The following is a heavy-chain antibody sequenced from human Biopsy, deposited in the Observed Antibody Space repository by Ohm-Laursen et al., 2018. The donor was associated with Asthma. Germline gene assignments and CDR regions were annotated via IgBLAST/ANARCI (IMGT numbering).Heavy chain of an antibody. CDR3: ARGDSSNWSQYYFDY. V-gene: IGHV3-53*01. J-gene: IGHJ4*02. D-gene: IGHD3-22*01. Sequence: GSLRLSCAASGFAVSRDHMFWVRQAPGKGLEWVSVIYSGGTSHTADSVRGRLTISRDYSKNTLYLQMHSLRAEDTAVYYCARGDSSNWSQYYFDYWGQGTLVTVSS. CDR1: GFAVSRDH. CDR2: IYSGGTS.